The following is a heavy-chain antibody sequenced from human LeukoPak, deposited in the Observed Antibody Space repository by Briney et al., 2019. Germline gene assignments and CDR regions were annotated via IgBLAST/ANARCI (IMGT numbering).Heavy chain of an antibody. Sequence: ASVKVSCKASGYTFTGYYMHWVRQAPGQGLEWMGWINPNSGGTNYAQKFQGRVTMTRDTSISTAYMELSRLRSDDTAVYYCARAPHCSGGSCYARIWFDPWGQGTLVTVSS. V-gene: IGHV1-2*02. CDR2: INPNSGGT. CDR1: GYTFTGYY. CDR3: ARAPHCSGGSCYARIWFDP. D-gene: IGHD2-15*01. J-gene: IGHJ5*02.